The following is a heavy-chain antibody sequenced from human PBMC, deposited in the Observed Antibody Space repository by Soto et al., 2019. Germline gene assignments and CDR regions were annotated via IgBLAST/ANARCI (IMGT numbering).Heavy chain of an antibody. CDR3: ARVIVWSGYYPTPNFDY. CDR2: MHHTGFS. CDR1: GDSVTSHY. D-gene: IGHD3-3*01. V-gene: IGHV4-59*02. J-gene: IGHJ4*02. Sequence: SETLSLTCSFSGDSVTSHYLTWIRQSPEKGLEWIGYMHHTGFSYYNPSLKSRVTISVDKSKNQFTLKLSSVTAADTAVYYCARVIVWSGYYPTPNFDYWGQGTLVTVSS.